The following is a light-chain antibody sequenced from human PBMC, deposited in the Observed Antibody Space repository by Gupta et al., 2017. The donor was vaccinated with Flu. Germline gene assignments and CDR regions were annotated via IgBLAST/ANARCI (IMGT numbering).Light chain of an antibody. V-gene: IGLV1-47*01. Sequence: QSVLTQPPSASGTPGPRVTISCSGSSSNSGSNYVYWYQQLPGTAPELLIYRNNQRPSGVPDRFSGSKSGTSASLAISGLRSEDEADYYCAAWDDSLSGVVFGGGTKLTVL. J-gene: IGLJ2*01. CDR3: AAWDDSLSGVV. CDR2: RNN. CDR1: SSNSGSNY.